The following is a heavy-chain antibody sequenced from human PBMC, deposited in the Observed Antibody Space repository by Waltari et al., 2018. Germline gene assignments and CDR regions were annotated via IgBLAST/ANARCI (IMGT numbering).Heavy chain of an antibody. Sequence: QVQLQQWGAGLLKPSETLSLTCAVYGGSFSGYYWIWIRQPPGKGLEWIGEINHSGSTNYNPSLKSRVTISVDTSKNQFSLKLSSVTAADTAVYYCARAPYCSGGSCYSDYYYYMDVWGKGTTVTVSS. CDR1: GGSFSGYY. J-gene: IGHJ6*03. V-gene: IGHV4-34*01. CDR3: ARAPYCSGGSCYSDYYYYMDV. CDR2: INHSGST. D-gene: IGHD2-15*01.